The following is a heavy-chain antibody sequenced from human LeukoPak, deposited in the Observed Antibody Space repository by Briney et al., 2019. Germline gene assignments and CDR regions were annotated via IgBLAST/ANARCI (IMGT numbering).Heavy chain of an antibody. J-gene: IGHJ4*02. D-gene: IGHD4-17*01. Sequence: SETLSLTCTVSGGSISSGGYYWSWIRQHPGKGLEWIGYIYYSGSTHYNPSLKSRVTISVDTSKNQFSLKLSSVTAADTAVYYCARGYGDYDNYFDYWGQGTLVTVSS. CDR1: GGSISSGGYY. CDR3: ARGYGDYDNYFDY. V-gene: IGHV4-31*03. CDR2: IYYSGST.